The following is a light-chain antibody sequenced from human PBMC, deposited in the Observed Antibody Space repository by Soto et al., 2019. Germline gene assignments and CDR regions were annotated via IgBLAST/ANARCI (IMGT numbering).Light chain of an antibody. CDR1: QSVSSSY. Sequence: EIVLTQSPGTLSLSPGERATLSCRASQSVSSSYLAWYQQTPGQAPRLLIYGASSRATGIPDRFSGSGSGTDFTLTISRLEPEDFAVYYCQQYGSSSLTFGGGTKVDIK. CDR2: GAS. V-gene: IGKV3-20*01. J-gene: IGKJ4*01. CDR3: QQYGSSSLT.